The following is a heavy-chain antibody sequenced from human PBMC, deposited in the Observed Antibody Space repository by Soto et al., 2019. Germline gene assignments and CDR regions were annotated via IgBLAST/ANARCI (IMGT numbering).Heavy chain of an antibody. J-gene: IGHJ6*02. D-gene: IGHD1-1*01. CDR2: MNPNSGNT. V-gene: IGHV1-8*01. Sequence: QVQLVQSGAEVKKPGASVKVSCKASGYTFTSYDINWVRQATGQGLEWMGGMNPNSGNTGYAQKFRGRGTMTRNTSISTAYMERSSLRSEDTAVYYCARERTGTTSMDVWGQGTTVTVSS. CDR1: GYTFTSYD. CDR3: ARERTGTTSMDV.